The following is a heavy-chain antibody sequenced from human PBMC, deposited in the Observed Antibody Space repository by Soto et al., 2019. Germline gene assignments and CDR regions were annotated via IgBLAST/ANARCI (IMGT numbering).Heavy chain of an antibody. CDR2: ISGYNGNI. J-gene: IGHJ6*02. V-gene: IGHV1-18*01. Sequence: QVQLVQSGDEVKKPGASVKVYCKASGYTFNRYGLSWVRQAPGQGLEWMGWISGYNGNIKNAQKFQDRVTMTTDTSQSTAYMELRSLRSDDTAVYYCARHGASIFNGMDVWGQGTTVTVSS. CDR3: ARHGASIFNGMDV. D-gene: IGHD4-17*01. CDR1: GYTFNRYG.